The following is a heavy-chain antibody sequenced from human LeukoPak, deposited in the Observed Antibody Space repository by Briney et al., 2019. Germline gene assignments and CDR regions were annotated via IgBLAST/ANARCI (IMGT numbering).Heavy chain of an antibody. J-gene: IGHJ5*02. CDR2: IYYSGST. V-gene: IGHV4-39*01. CDR1: GGSISSSSYY. CDR3: ARLGIHDFWSGYAPNWFDP. Sequence: SETLSLTCTVSGGSISSSSYYWGWIRRPPGKGLEWIGSIYYSGSTYYNPSLKSRVTISVDTSKNQFSLKLSSVTAADTAVYYCARLGIHDFWSGYAPNWFDPWGQGTLVTVSS. D-gene: IGHD3-3*01.